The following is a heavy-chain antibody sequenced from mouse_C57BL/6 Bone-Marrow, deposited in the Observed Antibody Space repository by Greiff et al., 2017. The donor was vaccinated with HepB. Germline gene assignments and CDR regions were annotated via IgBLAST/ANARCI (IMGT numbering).Heavy chain of an antibody. V-gene: IGHV1-50*01. J-gene: IGHJ2*01. CDR1: GYTFTSYW. CDR3: ARGDSSDY. D-gene: IGHD3-2*01. Sequence: QVQLQQPGAELVKPGASVKLSCKASGYTFTSYWMQWVKQRPGQGLEWIGEIDPSDSYTNYNQKFKGKATLTVDTSASTAYMQLSRLTSEDSAVYYCARGDSSDYWGQGTTLTVSS. CDR2: IDPSDSYT.